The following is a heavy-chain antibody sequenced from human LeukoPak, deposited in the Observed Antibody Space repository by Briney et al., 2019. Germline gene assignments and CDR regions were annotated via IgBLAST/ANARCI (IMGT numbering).Heavy chain of an antibody. D-gene: IGHD6-13*01. Sequence: GGSLRLSCAASGFTFSSYSMNWVRQAPGKGLEWLSYISSSSSTIYYADSVKGRFTISRDNAKNSLYLQVNSLRAEDTAVYYCARDGTSSRQNYYYYMDVWGKGTTVTVSS. J-gene: IGHJ6*03. CDR3: ARDGTSSRQNYYYYMDV. CDR2: ISSSSSTI. CDR1: GFTFSSYS. V-gene: IGHV3-48*01.